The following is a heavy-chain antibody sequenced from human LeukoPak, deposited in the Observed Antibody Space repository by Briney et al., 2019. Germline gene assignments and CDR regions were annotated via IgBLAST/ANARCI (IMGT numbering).Heavy chain of an antibody. CDR1: GGSVSSGSYY. CDR2: ISYSGST. J-gene: IGHJ4*02. D-gene: IGHD4-23*01. Sequence: SETLSLTCTVSGGSVSSGSYYWSWIRQPSGKGLEWIGYISYSGSTNYNPSLKSRVTISEDTSKNQFSLKLSSVTAADTAVYYCAREYGGSSGLYYFDYWGQGTLVTVSS. V-gene: IGHV4-61*01. CDR3: AREYGGSSGLYYFDY.